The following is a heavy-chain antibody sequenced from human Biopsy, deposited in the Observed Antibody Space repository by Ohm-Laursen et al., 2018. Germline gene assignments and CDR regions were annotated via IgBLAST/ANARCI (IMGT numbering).Heavy chain of an antibody. V-gene: IGHV1-2*04. CDR2: INPNSGTT. J-gene: IGHJ1*01. Sequence: ASVKVSCKTSGYTFTGYFLHWVRQVPGQGLEWMGWINPNSGTTKIAENFQGSVTMTRDTSITTAYLDLTRPTSDDTAVYFCAKGQDLTAGAEYFQYWGQGALITVSS. CDR1: GYTFTGYF. CDR3: AKGQDLTAGAEYFQY. D-gene: IGHD3-9*01.